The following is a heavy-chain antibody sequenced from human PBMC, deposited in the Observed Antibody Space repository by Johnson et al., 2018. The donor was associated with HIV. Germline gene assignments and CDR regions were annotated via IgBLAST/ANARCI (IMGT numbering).Heavy chain of an antibody. Sequence: QVQLVESGGGLVQPGGSLRLSCAASGFTVSSNYMSWVRQAPGKGLEWVAFIGFDGTKSYYADSLKGRFTISRDNSKNMLDLQMNSLRAGDAAVYYCARDYRGRTVDAFDVWGLGTVVTVSS. D-gene: IGHD3-16*02. CDR1: GFTVSSNY. CDR2: IGFDGTKS. V-gene: IGHV3-30*02. CDR3: ARDYRGRTVDAFDV. J-gene: IGHJ3*01.